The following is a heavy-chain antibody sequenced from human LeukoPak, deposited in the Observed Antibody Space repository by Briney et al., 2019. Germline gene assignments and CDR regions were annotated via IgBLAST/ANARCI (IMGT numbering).Heavy chain of an antibody. CDR1: GFSLSSYE. D-gene: IGHD2-21*01. J-gene: IGHJ4*02. CDR2: ISSRGYTQ. CDR3: ARDIVNGRFVRSLES. Sequence: GGSLRLSCAAAGFSLSSYEMNWIRQVQGKGLEWVSHISSRGYTQYHADSVRGRFAISRDDAKNSLDLQMDSLRIEDTCVYYCARDIVNGRFVRSLESWGQGARVTVSS. V-gene: IGHV3-48*03.